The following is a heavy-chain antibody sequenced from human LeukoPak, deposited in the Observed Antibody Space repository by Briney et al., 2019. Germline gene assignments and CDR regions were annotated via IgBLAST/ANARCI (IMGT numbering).Heavy chain of an antibody. V-gene: IGHV3-48*04. Sequence: GGSLRLSCAASGFTFNRDWTAWVRQAPGKGLEWVSYISSSGSTIYYADSVKGRFTISRDNAKNSLYLQMNSLRAEDTAVYYCARDPSSWSRWGQGTLVTVSS. D-gene: IGHD6-13*01. J-gene: IGHJ4*02. CDR1: GFTFNRDW. CDR3: ARDPSSWSR. CDR2: ISSSGSTI.